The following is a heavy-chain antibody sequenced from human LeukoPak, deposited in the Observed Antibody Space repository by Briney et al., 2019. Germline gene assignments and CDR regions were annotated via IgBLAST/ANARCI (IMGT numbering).Heavy chain of an antibody. D-gene: IGHD6-6*01. Sequence: HGGTIRLSCAASGFTFRSYGMHWVRQAPGKGLEWVAVIWYDGSNKYYTDSVKGRFTISRDNSKNTLYLQMNSLRAEDTAVYYCAREVAYSSFFEAFDIWGQGTMVTVSS. J-gene: IGHJ3*02. CDR1: GFTFRSYG. CDR3: AREVAYSSFFEAFDI. V-gene: IGHV3-33*01. CDR2: IWYDGSNK.